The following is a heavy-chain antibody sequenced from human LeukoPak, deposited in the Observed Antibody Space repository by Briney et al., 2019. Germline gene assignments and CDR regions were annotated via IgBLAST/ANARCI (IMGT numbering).Heavy chain of an antibody. CDR1: GYTFTDYY. CDR2: INPNSGGT. D-gene: IGHD5-18*01. J-gene: IGHJ4*02. CDR3: ARSKIQLWSFDY. V-gene: IGHV1-2*02. Sequence: ASVKVSCKASGYTFTDYYMHWVRQAPGQGLQWMGWINPNSGGTDYVQKFHGRVTMTRDTSISTAYMELSRLRSDDTAVYYCARSKIQLWSFDYWGQGTLVTVSS.